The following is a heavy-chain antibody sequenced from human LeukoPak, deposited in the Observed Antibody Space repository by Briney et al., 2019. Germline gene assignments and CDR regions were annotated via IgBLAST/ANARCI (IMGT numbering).Heavy chain of an antibody. J-gene: IGHJ6*03. V-gene: IGHV1-2*02. Sequence: ASVKVSCKASGYTFTGYYMHWVRQAPGQGLEWMGWINPNSGGTNYAQKFQGRVTMTRDTSISTAYMELSRLRSDDTAVYYCARDGQLRYFDWLLSNEDYYYYYMDVWGKGTTVTVSS. CDR1: GYTFTGYY. CDR2: INPNSGGT. CDR3: ARDGQLRYFDWLLSNEDYYYYYMDV. D-gene: IGHD3-9*01.